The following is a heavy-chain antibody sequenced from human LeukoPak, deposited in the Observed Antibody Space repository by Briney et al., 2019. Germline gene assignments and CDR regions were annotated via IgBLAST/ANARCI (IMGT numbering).Heavy chain of an antibody. Sequence: GGSLRLSCAATGFTVSSNYMSWVRQAPGKGLEWVSVIYSGGSTYYADSVKGRFTISRDNVKSTVYLQMNSLRVEDTAVYYCIRALSGSEDYWGQGTLVTVSS. CDR2: IYSGGST. CDR3: IRALSGSEDY. CDR1: GFTVSSNY. D-gene: IGHD2-21*01. V-gene: IGHV3-53*01. J-gene: IGHJ4*02.